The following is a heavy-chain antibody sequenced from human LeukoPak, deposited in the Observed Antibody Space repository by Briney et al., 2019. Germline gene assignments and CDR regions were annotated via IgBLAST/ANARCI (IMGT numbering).Heavy chain of an antibody. CDR2: INPNSGGT. Sequence: ASVKVSCKASGYSFTDYYMHWVRQAPGQGLEWMGWINPNSGGTNYAQKFQGRVTMTRDTSISTAYMELSRLRSDDTAVYYCATLNSGSYPYYFDYWGQGTLVTVSS. D-gene: IGHD1-26*01. J-gene: IGHJ4*02. CDR3: ATLNSGSYPYYFDY. V-gene: IGHV1-2*02. CDR1: GYSFTDYY.